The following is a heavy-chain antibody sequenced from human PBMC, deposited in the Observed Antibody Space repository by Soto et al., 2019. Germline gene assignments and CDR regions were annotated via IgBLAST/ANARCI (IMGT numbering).Heavy chain of an antibody. CDR1: GFTFSSYG. D-gene: IGHD2-2*01. Sequence: GSLRLSCAASGFTFSSYGMHWVRQAPGKGLEWVAVISYDGSNKYYADSVKGRFTISRDNSKNTLYLQMNSLRAEDTAVYYCAKELGYCSSTSCYAYYYYYGMDVWGQGTTVTVSS. CDR3: AKELGYCSSTSCYAYYYYYGMDV. J-gene: IGHJ6*02. CDR2: ISYDGSNK. V-gene: IGHV3-30*18.